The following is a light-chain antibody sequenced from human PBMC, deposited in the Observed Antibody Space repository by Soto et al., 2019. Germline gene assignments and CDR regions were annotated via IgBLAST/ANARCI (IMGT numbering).Light chain of an antibody. CDR2: GAS. CDR3: HQFGSSPLAFT. Sequence: ESMLTQSPGTRSLSPGERATLSCRASQSVSTRYLAWYQQKPGQAPRLLIYGASIRAAGIPERFSGSGSGTDFALTISRLEPEDFAVYCCHQFGSSPLAFTFGQSTKLEI. J-gene: IGKJ2*01. V-gene: IGKV3-20*01. CDR1: QSVSTRY.